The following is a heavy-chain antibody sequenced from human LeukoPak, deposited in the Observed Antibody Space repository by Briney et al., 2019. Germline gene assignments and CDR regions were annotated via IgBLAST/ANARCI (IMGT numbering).Heavy chain of an antibody. J-gene: IGHJ4*02. D-gene: IGHD1-7*01. CDR3: ARDDWNYGIVDY. V-gene: IGHV3-21*01. CDR2: ISSSSSYI. Sequence: GGSLRLSCAASGFTFSSYSMNWVRQAPGKGLEWVSSISSSSSYIYYADSVKGRFTNSRDNAKNSLYLQMNSLRAEDTAVYYCARDDWNYGIVDYWGQGTLVTVSS. CDR1: GFTFSSYS.